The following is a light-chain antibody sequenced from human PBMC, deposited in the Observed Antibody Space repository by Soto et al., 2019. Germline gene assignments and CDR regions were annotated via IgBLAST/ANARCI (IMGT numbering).Light chain of an antibody. CDR2: DVS. Sequence: QSALTQPASVSGSPGQSITISCTGTSSDVGAYNYVSWYQQHPGKAPKVMIFDVSNRPSGISNRFSGSKSGNTASLTISGLQAEDEADYYCSSNTGSNTRVFGGGTKLTVL. V-gene: IGLV2-14*03. CDR1: SSDVGAYNY. CDR3: SSNTGSNTRV. J-gene: IGLJ3*02.